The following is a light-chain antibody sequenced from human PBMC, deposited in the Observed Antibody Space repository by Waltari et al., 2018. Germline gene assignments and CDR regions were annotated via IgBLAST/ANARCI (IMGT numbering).Light chain of an antibody. CDR2: VNSDGSH. CDR3: QTGGHGTWV. CDR1: SGHSTNI. V-gene: IGLV4-69*01. Sequence: QLVLTQSPSASASLGASVKLTCTLSSGHSTNIIALLQQPPEKGPRYLMNVNSDGSHNKGVGIPDRFSGSSSGAERYLTISSLQSEDEADYYCQTGGHGTWVFGGGTRLTVL. J-gene: IGLJ3*02.